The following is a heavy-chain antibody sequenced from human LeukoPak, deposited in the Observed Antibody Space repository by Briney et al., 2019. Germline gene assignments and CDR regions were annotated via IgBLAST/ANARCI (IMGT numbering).Heavy chain of an antibody. D-gene: IGHD6-13*01. J-gene: IGHJ4*02. CDR1: GGSISSYY. V-gene: IGHV4-59*01. Sequence: SETLSLTCTVSGGSISSYYWSWIRQPPGKGLEWIGHIYYGGSANYNPSLKSRVTISLDTSKNQFSLKLSSVTAADTAMYYCARSGTWYVFDYWGQGTLVTVSS. CDR2: IYYGGSA. CDR3: ARSGTWYVFDY.